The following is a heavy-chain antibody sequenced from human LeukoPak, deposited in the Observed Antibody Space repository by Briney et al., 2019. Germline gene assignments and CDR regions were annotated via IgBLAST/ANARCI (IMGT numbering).Heavy chain of an antibody. V-gene: IGHV3-23*01. J-gene: IGHJ5*02. CDR3: ARWGPPYCSGGSCYSVWFDP. Sequence: GGSLRLSCAASGFTFSSYAMSWVRQAPGKGLEWVSGISGSSGNTYYADSVKGRFTISRDNSKNTLYLQMNSLRAEDTAVYYCARWGPPYCSGGSCYSVWFDPWGQGTLVTVSS. D-gene: IGHD2-15*01. CDR1: GFTFSSYA. CDR2: ISGSSGNT.